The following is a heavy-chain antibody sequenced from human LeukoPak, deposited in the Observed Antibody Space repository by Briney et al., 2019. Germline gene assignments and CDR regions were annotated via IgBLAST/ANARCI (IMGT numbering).Heavy chain of an antibody. Sequence: PGGSLRLSCAASGFTFSNYYMNWVRQAPGQGLEWVSSISSSSSYIYYADSVKGRFTIPRDNAKNSLYLQMNSLRAEDTAVYYCAAIRYCSSTSCYLPWGQGTLVTVSS. CDR3: AAIRYCSSTSCYLP. D-gene: IGHD2-2*01. V-gene: IGHV3-21*01. CDR2: ISSSSSYI. CDR1: GFTFSNYY. J-gene: IGHJ5*02.